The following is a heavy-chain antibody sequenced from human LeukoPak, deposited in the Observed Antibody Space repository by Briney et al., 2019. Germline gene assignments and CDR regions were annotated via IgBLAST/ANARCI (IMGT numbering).Heavy chain of an antibody. Sequence: GESLKISCKGSGYSFTSYWIGWVRQMPGKGLEWMGIIYPGDSDTRYSPSFQGQVTISADKSISTAYLQWSSLKASDTAMYYRARRSLSGSGSHRGAFDIWGQGTMVTVSS. J-gene: IGHJ3*02. V-gene: IGHV5-51*01. CDR3: ARRSLSGSGSHRGAFDI. CDR1: GYSFTSYW. CDR2: IYPGDSDT. D-gene: IGHD3-10*01.